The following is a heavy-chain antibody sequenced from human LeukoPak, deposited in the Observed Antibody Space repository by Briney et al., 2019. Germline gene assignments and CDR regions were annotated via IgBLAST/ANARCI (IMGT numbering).Heavy chain of an antibody. CDR2: IKEDGSEK. CDR1: GFTFRENY. V-gene: IGHV3-7*01. J-gene: IGHJ4*02. D-gene: IGHD5-12*01. Sequence: GGSLRLSCAGTGFTFRENYMSWVRQAPGKGLEWVANIKEDGSEKYYVDSVKGRFTISRDNAKNSLSLQMNSLRAEDTAVYYCARGTGYSGSGYWGQGTLVTVSS. CDR3: ARGTGYSGSGY.